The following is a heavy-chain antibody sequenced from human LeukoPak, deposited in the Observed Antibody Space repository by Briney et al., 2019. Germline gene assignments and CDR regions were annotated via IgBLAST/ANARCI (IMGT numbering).Heavy chain of an antibody. V-gene: IGHV4-59*12. D-gene: IGHD6-19*01. Sequence: SETLSLTCTVSGGSISSYYWSWIRQPPGKGLEWIGYIYYSGSTNYNPSLKSRVTISVDTSKNQFSLKLSSVTAADTAVYYCARVEEDSSGCFDYWGQGTLVTVSS. CDR3: ARVEEDSSGCFDY. CDR1: GGSISSYY. J-gene: IGHJ4*02. CDR2: IYYSGST.